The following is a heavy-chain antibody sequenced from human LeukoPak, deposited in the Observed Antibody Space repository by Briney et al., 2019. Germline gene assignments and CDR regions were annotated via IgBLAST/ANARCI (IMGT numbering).Heavy chain of an antibody. V-gene: IGHV4-31*03. J-gene: IGHJ5*02. D-gene: IGHD2-2*01. Sequence: SQTLSLTCTVSGGSISSGGYYWSWIRQHPGKGLEWIVYIYYSGSTYYNPSLKSRVTISVDTSKNQFSLKLSSVTAADTAMYYCARQPIGYCSSTSCYNWFDPWGQGTLVTVSS. CDR1: GGSISSGGYY. CDR2: IYYSGST. CDR3: ARQPIGYCSSTSCYNWFDP.